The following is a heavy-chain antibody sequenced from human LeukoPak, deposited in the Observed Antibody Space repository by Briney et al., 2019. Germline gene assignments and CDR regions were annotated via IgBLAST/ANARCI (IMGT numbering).Heavy chain of an antibody. J-gene: IGHJ4*02. CDR3: ASCTAAAGLHCDY. Sequence: PSETLSLTCTVSGGSISSYYWSWIRQPPGKGLEWIGYIYYSGSTNYNPSLKSRVTISVDTSKNQFSLKLSSVTAADTAVYYCASCTAAAGLHCDYWGQGTLVTVSS. CDR1: GGSISSYY. CDR2: IYYSGST. D-gene: IGHD6-13*01. V-gene: IGHV4-59*01.